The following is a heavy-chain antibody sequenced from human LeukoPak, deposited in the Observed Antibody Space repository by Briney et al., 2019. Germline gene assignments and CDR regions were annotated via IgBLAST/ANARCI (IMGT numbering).Heavy chain of an antibody. Sequence: PRGSLRLSCAASGSTFSSYSMNWVRQAPGKGLEWVSSISSSSSYIYYADSVKGRFTISRDNAKNSLYLQMNSLRAEDAAVYYCAREKWFGEPVDYWGQGTLVTVSS. J-gene: IGHJ4*02. CDR2: ISSSSSYI. V-gene: IGHV3-21*01. D-gene: IGHD3-10*01. CDR3: AREKWFGEPVDY. CDR1: GSTFSSYS.